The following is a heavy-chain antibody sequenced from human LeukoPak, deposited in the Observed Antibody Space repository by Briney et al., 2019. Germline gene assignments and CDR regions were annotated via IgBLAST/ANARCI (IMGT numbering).Heavy chain of an antibody. V-gene: IGHV1-2*02. CDR1: GYTFTSYG. J-gene: IGHJ4*02. CDR2: INPNSGGT. CDR3: ARAPPRRPFDY. D-gene: IGHD6-6*01. Sequence: ASVKVSCKASGYTFTSYGISWVRQAPGQGLEWMGWINPNSGGTNYAQKFQGRVTMTRDTSISTAYMELSRLRSDDTAVYYCARAPPRRPFDYWGQGTLVTVSS.